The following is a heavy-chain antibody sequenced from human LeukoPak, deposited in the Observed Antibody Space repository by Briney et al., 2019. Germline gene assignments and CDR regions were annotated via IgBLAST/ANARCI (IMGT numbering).Heavy chain of an antibody. J-gene: IGHJ4*02. CDR3: ARAGSTMVRGVILPDY. CDR1: GYTFTSYG. D-gene: IGHD3-10*01. CDR2: ISAYNGNT. V-gene: IGHV1-18*01. Sequence: ASVKGSCKASGYTFTSYGISWVRQAPGQGLEWMGWISAYNGNTNYAQKLQGRVTMTTDTSTSTAYMELRSLRSDDTAVYYCARAGSTMVRGVILPDYWGQGTLVTVSS.